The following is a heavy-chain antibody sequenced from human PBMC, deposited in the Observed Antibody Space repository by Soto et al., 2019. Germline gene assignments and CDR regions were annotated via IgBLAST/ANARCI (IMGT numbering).Heavy chain of an antibody. J-gene: IGHJ4*02. D-gene: IGHD4-4*01. CDR1: GGSVTNSSYY. CDR2: VYYRGRS. CDR3: VSQRTTVIKQAYFDY. V-gene: IGHV4-39*01. Sequence: SETLSLTCTVSGGSVTNSSYYWGWIRQSPGKGLEWIGSVYYRGRSYSKSSVKSRVTISVDTSKNQFSLNLNSVTASDTAVYFCVSQRTTVIKQAYFDYWGPGALVTVS.